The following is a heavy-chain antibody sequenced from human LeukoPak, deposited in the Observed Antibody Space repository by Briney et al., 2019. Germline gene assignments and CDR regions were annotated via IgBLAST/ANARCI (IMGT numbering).Heavy chain of an antibody. D-gene: IGHD3-10*01. Sequence: TLCLTCAVSVGSISSGSYYGGSVRPPPGEWLEWVGCIYYSGSTYYNPSLKSRVTISVDTSKNQFSLKLSSVTAADTAVYYCARMVRGVILQGGWFDPWGQGTLVTVSS. CDR3: ARMVRGVILQGGWFDP. V-gene: IGHV4-39*01. J-gene: IGHJ5*02. CDR1: VGSISSGSYY. CDR2: IYYSGST.